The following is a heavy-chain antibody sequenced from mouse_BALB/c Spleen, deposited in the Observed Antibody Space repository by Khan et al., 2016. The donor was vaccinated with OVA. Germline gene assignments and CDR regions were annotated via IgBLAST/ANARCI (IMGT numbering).Heavy chain of an antibody. D-gene: IGHD1-1*01. CDR1: GFTFSSYG. J-gene: IGHJ2*01. V-gene: IGHV5-17*02. Sequence: EVKLMESGGGLVQPGGSRKLSCAASGFTFSSYGMHWVRQAPEKGLEWVAYISGDSNTIYYADTVKGRFTISSDNPQNTLFLQMTSLMSDDTARYYCATSYFDGYYFDDWGPGTTLTGSS. CDR3: ATSYFDGYYFDD. CDR2: ISGDSNTI.